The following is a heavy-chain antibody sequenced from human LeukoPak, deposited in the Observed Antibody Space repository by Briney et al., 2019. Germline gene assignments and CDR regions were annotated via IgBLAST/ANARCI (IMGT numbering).Heavy chain of an antibody. CDR1: GYTFTSYD. V-gene: IGHV1-46*01. D-gene: IGHD2-2*01. J-gene: IGHJ3*02. CDR3: ARGGPADDFIVVAPTNNAFDI. Sequence: ASVKVSCKASGYTFTSYDINWVRQAPGQGLEWMGIINPSGGSTSYAQKFQGRVTMTRDTSTTTVYMELSSLRSEDTAVYYCARGGPADDFIVVAPTNNAFDIWGQGTMVTVSS. CDR2: INPSGGST.